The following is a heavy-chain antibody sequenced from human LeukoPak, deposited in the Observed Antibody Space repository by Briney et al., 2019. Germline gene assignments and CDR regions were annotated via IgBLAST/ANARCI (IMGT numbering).Heavy chain of an antibody. CDR1: GFTFSNAW. CDR3: TTERAAAGTIDY. J-gene: IGHJ4*02. Sequence: PGGSLRLSCAASGFTFSNAWMSWVRQAPGKGLEWVGRIKSKTDGGTTDYAAPVKGRFTISRDDSKNTLYLQINSLKTEDTAVYYCTTERAAAGTIDYWGQGTLVTVSS. V-gene: IGHV3-15*01. D-gene: IGHD6-13*01. CDR2: IKSKTDGGTT.